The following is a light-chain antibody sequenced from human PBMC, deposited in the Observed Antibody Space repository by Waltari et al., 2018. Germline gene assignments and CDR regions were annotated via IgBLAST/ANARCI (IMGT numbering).Light chain of an antibody. Sequence: IVLTQSPATLSLSPGERATLSCRASQSVSSYLAWYQQKPGQAPRLLIYDASNRATGIPARFSGSGSGTDFTLTISSLEPEDFAVYYCQQRSNWPPIFTFGPETKVDIK. CDR1: QSVSSY. CDR3: QQRSNWPPIFT. CDR2: DAS. V-gene: IGKV3-11*01. J-gene: IGKJ3*01.